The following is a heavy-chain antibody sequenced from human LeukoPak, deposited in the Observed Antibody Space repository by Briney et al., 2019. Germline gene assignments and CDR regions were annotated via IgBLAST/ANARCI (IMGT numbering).Heavy chain of an antibody. Sequence: GGSLRLSCAASGFTFSSYGMHWVRQAPGKGLEWVAIIRYDGINKYYVDSVKGRFTISRDTSKNTLYLQMNSLRAEDTAVYYCAKDNWNYFDYWGQGTLVTVS. CDR1: GFTFSSYG. V-gene: IGHV3-30*02. CDR3: AKDNWNYFDY. J-gene: IGHJ4*02. CDR2: IRYDGINK. D-gene: IGHD1-20*01.